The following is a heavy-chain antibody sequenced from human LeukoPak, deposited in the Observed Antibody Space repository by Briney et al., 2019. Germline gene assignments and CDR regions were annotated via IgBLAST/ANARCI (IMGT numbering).Heavy chain of an antibody. J-gene: IGHJ4*02. Sequence: PGGSLRHSCAASGFPFSSYWMHWVRQVPGKGLVWVSRINGDGSSTSYADSAKGRFTISRDNAKNTLYLQMNGLRAEDTAVYYCARDGDSSGYYVNFDYWGQGTLVTVSS. CDR3: ARDGDSSGYYVNFDY. D-gene: IGHD3-22*01. V-gene: IGHV3-74*01. CDR2: INGDGSST. CDR1: GFPFSSYW.